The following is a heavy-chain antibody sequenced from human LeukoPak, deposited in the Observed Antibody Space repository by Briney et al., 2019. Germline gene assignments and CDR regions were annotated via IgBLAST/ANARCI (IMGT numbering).Heavy chain of an antibody. Sequence: SETLSLTCTVSGGSISSGSYYWSWIRQPAGKGLEWIGRIYTSGSTNYNPSLKSRVTISVDTSKNQFSLKLSSVTAADTAVYYCARDLTAMIGALGAFDIWGQGTMVTVSS. V-gene: IGHV4-61*02. CDR1: GGSISSGSYY. CDR3: ARDLTAMIGALGAFDI. J-gene: IGHJ3*02. D-gene: IGHD3-22*01. CDR2: IYTSGST.